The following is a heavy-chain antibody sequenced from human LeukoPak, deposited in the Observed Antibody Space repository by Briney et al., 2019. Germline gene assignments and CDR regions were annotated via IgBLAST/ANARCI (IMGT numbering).Heavy chain of an antibody. V-gene: IGHV3-21*01. J-gene: IGHJ5*02. Sequence: PGGSLRLSCAASGFTFSSYSMNWVRQAPGKGLEWVSSISSSSSYIYYADSGKGRFTISRDNATNSLYLQMNSLRAEDTAVYYCARDAPAGYCSGGSCYSWFDPWGQGTLVTVSS. D-gene: IGHD2-15*01. CDR3: ARDAPAGYCSGGSCYSWFDP. CDR1: GFTFSSYS. CDR2: ISSSSSYI.